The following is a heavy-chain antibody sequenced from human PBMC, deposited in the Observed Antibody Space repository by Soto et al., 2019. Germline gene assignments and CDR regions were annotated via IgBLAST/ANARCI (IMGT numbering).Heavy chain of an antibody. J-gene: IGHJ6*02. CDR2: IWYDGSNK. Sequence: GGSLRLSCAASGFTFSSYGMHWVRQAPGKGLEWVAVIWYDGSNKYYADSVKGRFTISRDNSKNTLYLQMNSLRAEDTAVYYCARESPDSSGYYYYGMDVWGQGTTVTVSS. CDR1: GFTFSSYG. V-gene: IGHV3-33*01. CDR3: ARESPDSSGYYYYGMDV. D-gene: IGHD3-22*01.